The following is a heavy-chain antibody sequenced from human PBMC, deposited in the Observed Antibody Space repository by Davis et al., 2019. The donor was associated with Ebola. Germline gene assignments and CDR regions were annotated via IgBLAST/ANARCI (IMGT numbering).Heavy chain of an antibody. J-gene: IGHJ6*02. Sequence: PGGSLRLSCAASGFTVSSNYMSWVRQAPGKGLEWVSVIYSGGSTYYADSVKGRFTISRDNSKNTLYLQMNSLRAEDTAVYYCARGSHYDFWSGPAYYYYGMDVWGQGTTVTVPS. D-gene: IGHD3-3*01. V-gene: IGHV3-53*01. CDR3: ARGSHYDFWSGPAYYYYGMDV. CDR2: IYSGGST. CDR1: GFTVSSNY.